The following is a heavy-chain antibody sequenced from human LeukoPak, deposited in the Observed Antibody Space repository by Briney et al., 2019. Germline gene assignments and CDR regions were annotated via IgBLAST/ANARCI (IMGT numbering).Heavy chain of an antibody. J-gene: IGHJ5*02. CDR3: AREDCSSTSCYRGWFDP. D-gene: IGHD2-2*02. CDR2: ISSSGSTI. Sequence: PGGSLRPSCAASGFTFSDYYMSWIRQAPGKGLEWVSYISSSGSTIYYADSVKGRFTISRDNAKNSLYLQMNSLRAEDTAVYYCAREDCSSTSCYRGWFDPWGQGTLVTVSS. CDR1: GFTFSDYY. V-gene: IGHV3-11*04.